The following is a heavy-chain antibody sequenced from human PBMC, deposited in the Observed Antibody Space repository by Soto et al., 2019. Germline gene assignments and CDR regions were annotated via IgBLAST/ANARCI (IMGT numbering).Heavy chain of an antibody. D-gene: IGHD1-26*01. Sequence: PGGSLRLSCAASGFTFSSYAMSWVRQAPGKGLEWVSAISGSGGSTYYADSVKGRFTISRDNSKNTLYLQMNSLRAEDTAVYYCTTDSYSSITVVRFDYWGQGTVVTVSS. J-gene: IGHJ4*02. CDR2: ISGSGGST. CDR1: GFTFSSYA. CDR3: TTDSYSSITVVRFDY. V-gene: IGHV3-23*01.